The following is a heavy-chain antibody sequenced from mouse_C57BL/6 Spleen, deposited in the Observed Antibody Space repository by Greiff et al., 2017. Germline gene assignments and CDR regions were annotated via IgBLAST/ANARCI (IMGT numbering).Heavy chain of an antibody. V-gene: IGHV5-6*02. J-gene: IGHJ1*03. CDR3: ARGLDYGSSYWYFDV. Sequence: DVMLVESGGDLVKPGGSLKLSCAASGFTFSSYGMSWVRQTPDKRLEWVATISSGGSYTYYPDSVKGRFNISRDNDKNTLYLQMSSLKSEDTAMYYCARGLDYGSSYWYFDVWGTGTTVTVSS. CDR1: GFTFSSYG. CDR2: ISSGGSYT. D-gene: IGHD1-1*01.